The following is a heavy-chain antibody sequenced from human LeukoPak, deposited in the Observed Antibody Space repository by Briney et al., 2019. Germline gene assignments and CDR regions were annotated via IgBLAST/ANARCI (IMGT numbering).Heavy chain of an antibody. D-gene: IGHD3-10*01. V-gene: IGHV4-59*02. Sequence: SETLSLTCTVSGASVSPYYWSWIRQPPGKGLEWIGYVFYTGSTTYNPSLKSRLTISVDTSKSQFSLKLNSVTAADTAVYYCAGGLGPSRGFDYWGRGTLVTVSS. CDR3: AGGLGPSRGFDY. CDR2: VFYTGST. CDR1: GASVSPYY. J-gene: IGHJ4*02.